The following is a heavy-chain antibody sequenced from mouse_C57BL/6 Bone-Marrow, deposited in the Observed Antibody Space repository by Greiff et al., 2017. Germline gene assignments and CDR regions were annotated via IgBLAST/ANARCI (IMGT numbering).Heavy chain of an antibody. CDR3: ETYDDDGGAWFAY. V-gene: IGHV1-63*01. CDR1: GYTFTNYW. Sequence: QVQLQQSGAELVRPGTSVKMSCKASGYTFTNYWIGWAKQRPGHGLEWIGAFYPGVVYPTYNEKFKGKATLTAAKSSTTASMQFTGLTSTDSAIFYCETYDDDGGAWFAYWGQGTLVTVSA. D-gene: IGHD2-4*01. CDR2: FYPGVVYP. J-gene: IGHJ3*01.